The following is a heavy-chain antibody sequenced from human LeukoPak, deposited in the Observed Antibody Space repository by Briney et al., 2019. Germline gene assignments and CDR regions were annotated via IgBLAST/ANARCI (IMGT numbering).Heavy chain of an antibody. J-gene: IGHJ6*03. Sequence: PSETLSLTCTVSGGSISSYYWSWIRQPPGKGLEWIGEINHSGSTNYNPSLKSRVTISVDTSKNQFSLKLSSVTAADTAVYYCARGIAARYVARYYYYMDVWGKGTTVTVSS. CDR1: GGSISSYY. V-gene: IGHV4-34*01. CDR3: ARGIAARYVARYYYYMDV. CDR2: INHSGST. D-gene: IGHD6-6*01.